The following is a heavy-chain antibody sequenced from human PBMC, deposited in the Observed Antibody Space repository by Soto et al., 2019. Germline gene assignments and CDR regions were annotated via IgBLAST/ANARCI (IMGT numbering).Heavy chain of an antibody. V-gene: IGHV1-18*01. CDR3: ARDLDGSGSYYTDY. CDR2: ISAYKGNK. Sequence: QVQLVQSGAEVKEPGASVKVSCKASGYVFSGYGINWVRQVPGQGLEWMGWISAYKGNKNYAQKFQGRVTMTTDTSTSTAYMELRSLRSDDTAVYYCARDLDGSGSYYTDYWGQGSLVTVSS. J-gene: IGHJ4*02. CDR1: GYVFSGYG. D-gene: IGHD3-10*01.